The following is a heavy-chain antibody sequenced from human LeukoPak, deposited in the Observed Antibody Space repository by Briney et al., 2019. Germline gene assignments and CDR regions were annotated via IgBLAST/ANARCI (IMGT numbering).Heavy chain of an antibody. CDR3: AKGGGSSWYYFDY. Sequence: PGGSLRLSCAASGFTFSLYAMSWVRQAPGEGLEWVSTITGSGGSTYYADSVRGRFTISRDNSKNTLYLQMISLRAEDTAVYYCAKGGGSSWYYFDYWGQGTLVTVSS. V-gene: IGHV3-23*01. D-gene: IGHD6-13*01. CDR2: ITGSGGST. J-gene: IGHJ4*02. CDR1: GFTFSLYA.